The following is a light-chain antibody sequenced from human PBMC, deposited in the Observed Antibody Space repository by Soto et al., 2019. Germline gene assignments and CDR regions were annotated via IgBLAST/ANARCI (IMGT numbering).Light chain of an antibody. Sequence: DLQMTQSPSSLSASVGGRVTITCRASQSISSYLNWYQQKPGKAPKLLIYAASSLQSGVPSRFSGSGSGTDFTLTISSLQPEDFATYYCQQSYSTLTFGPGTKVDIK. CDR1: QSISSY. CDR3: QQSYSTLT. V-gene: IGKV1-39*01. CDR2: AAS. J-gene: IGKJ3*01.